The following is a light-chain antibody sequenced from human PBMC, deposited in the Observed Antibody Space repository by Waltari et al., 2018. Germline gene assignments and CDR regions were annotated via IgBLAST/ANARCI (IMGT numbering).Light chain of an antibody. V-gene: IGKV3-11*01. CDR3: QQRSNWPLT. J-gene: IGKJ4*01. CDR2: TAS. Sequence: EIVLTQSPATLSLSPGERATLSCRASQSVYTYLAWYQQKPGQAPRLLIYTASNRASCVPARFSGSGSGTDFTLTITSLEPEDFAVYYCQQRSNWPLTFGGGTKVEFK. CDR1: QSVYTY.